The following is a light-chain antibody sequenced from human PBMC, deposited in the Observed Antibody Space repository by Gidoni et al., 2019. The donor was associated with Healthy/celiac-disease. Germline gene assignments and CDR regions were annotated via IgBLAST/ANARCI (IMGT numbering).Light chain of an antibody. CDR2: GAS. Sequence: DIVSTQSPGTLSLSPGERATLPCRASQSVSSSYLAWYQQKPGQAPRLLIYGASSRATGIPDRFSGSGSGTDFTLTISRLEPEDFAVYYCQQYGSSSYTFGQGTKLEIK. V-gene: IGKV3-20*01. CDR3: QQYGSSSYT. CDR1: QSVSSSY. J-gene: IGKJ2*01.